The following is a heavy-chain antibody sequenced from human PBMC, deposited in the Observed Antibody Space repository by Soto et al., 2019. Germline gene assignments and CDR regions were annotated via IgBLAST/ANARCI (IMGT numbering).Heavy chain of an antibody. J-gene: IGHJ4*02. V-gene: IGHV1-2*04. Sequence: ASVKVSCKASGYTFTGYYMHWVRQAPGQGLEWMGWINPNSGGTNYAQKFQGWVTMTRDTSISTAYMELSRLRSDDTAVYYCARDNYGDYHSFDYWGQGNLVTVSS. CDR2: INPNSGGT. CDR3: ARDNYGDYHSFDY. CDR1: GYTFTGYY. D-gene: IGHD4-17*01.